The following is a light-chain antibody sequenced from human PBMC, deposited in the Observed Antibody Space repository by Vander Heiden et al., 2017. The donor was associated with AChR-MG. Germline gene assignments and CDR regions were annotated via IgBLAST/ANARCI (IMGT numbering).Light chain of an antibody. CDR1: SSDVGGYDY. CDR3: SSYTTTSTVVL. Sequence: QSALTQPASVSGSPGQSIIISCTGTSSDVGGYDYVSWYQQHPGKAPKLMIYDVHNRPSGVSHRFSGSKSGNTASLTISGLQAEDEADYYCSSYTTTSTVVLFGGGTKLTGL. J-gene: IGLJ2*01. CDR2: DVH. V-gene: IGLV2-14*03.